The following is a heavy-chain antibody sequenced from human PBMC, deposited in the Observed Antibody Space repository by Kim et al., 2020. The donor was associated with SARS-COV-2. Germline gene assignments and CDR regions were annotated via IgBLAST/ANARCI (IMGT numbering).Heavy chain of an antibody. D-gene: IGHD3-22*01. J-gene: IGHJ3*02. Sequence: GGSLRLSCAASGFTFSNYAMSWVRQAPGKGLEWVSVISGSGGSTDYADSVKGRLTISRDKSKTTLYLQMNSLRVEDTAVYYCAKRTTCYSASNGYSSDAFDISGAGTVVTVSP. CDR3: AKRTTCYSASNGYSSDAFDI. CDR2: ISGSGGST. V-gene: IGHV3-23*01. CDR1: GFTFSNYA.